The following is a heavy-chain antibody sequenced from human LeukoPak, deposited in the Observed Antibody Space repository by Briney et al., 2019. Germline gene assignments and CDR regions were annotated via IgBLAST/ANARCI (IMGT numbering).Heavy chain of an antibody. D-gene: IGHD3-22*01. V-gene: IGHV4-34*01. Sequence: PSETLSLTCAVYGGSFSGYYWSWIRQPPGKGLEWIGEINHSGSTNHNPPLKSRVTISVDTSKNQFSLKLSSVTAADTAVYYCARLLRGGRDTPMVTMIVVRAKSGAFDIWGQGTMVTVSS. CDR3: ARLLRGGRDTPMVTMIVVRAKSGAFDI. J-gene: IGHJ3*02. CDR1: GGSFSGYY. CDR2: INHSGST.